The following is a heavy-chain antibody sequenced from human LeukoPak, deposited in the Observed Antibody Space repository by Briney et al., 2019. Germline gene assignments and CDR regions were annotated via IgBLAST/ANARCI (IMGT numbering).Heavy chain of an antibody. J-gene: IGHJ4*02. Sequence: GGSLRLSCAASGFTFSSYAMHWVRQAPGKGLEWVAVISYDGSNKYYADSVKGRFTISRDNSKNTLYLQMNSLRAEDTAVYYCARAHLKTSGSFDYWGQGTLVTVSS. V-gene: IGHV3-30*01. CDR2: ISYDGSNK. D-gene: IGHD1-26*01. CDR3: ARAHLKTSGSFDY. CDR1: GFTFSSYA.